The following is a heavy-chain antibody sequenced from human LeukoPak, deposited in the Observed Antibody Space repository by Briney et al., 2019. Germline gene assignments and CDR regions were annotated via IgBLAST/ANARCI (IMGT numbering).Heavy chain of an antibody. J-gene: IGHJ3*02. Sequence: GGSLRLSCAASGFTFSSYGMHWVRQAPGKGLEWVAVIWYDGSNKYYADSVKGRFTISRDNSKNTLYLQMNSLRAEDTAVYYCCGGDLTSPAFDIWGQGTMVTVSS. V-gene: IGHV3-33*01. CDR2: IWYDGSNK. CDR1: GFTFSSYG. D-gene: IGHD2-21*02. CDR3: CGGDLTSPAFDI.